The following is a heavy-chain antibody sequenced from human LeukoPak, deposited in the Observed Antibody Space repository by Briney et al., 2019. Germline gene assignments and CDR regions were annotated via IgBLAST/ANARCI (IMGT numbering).Heavy chain of an antibody. V-gene: IGHV4-31*03. J-gene: IGHJ3*02. CDR3: ARARIGTTVTTLAFDI. CDR1: GGSISSGGYY. CDR2: IYYSGST. D-gene: IGHD4-17*01. Sequence: SQALSLTCTVSGGSISSGGYYWSWIRQHPGKGLERIGYIYYSGSTYYNPSLKSRVTISVDTSKNQFSLKLSSVTAADTAVYYCARARIGTTVTTLAFDIWGQGTMVTVSS.